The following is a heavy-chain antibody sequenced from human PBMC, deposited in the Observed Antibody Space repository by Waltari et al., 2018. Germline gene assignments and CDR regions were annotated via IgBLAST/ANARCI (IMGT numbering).Heavy chain of an antibody. CDR3: VLGEKYFDF. V-gene: IGHV3-74*01. J-gene: IGHJ4*02. CDR2: INFDGRIT. Sequence: VQLEESGGGLVQPGGSLRLSCAASGFTFSIYWLDWVRQAPGKGLVWVSRINFDGRITNYADSVKGRFTISRDNAKNTLYLQMSSLRAEDTAVYYCVLGEKYFDFWGQGTLVTVSS. CDR1: GFTFSIYW.